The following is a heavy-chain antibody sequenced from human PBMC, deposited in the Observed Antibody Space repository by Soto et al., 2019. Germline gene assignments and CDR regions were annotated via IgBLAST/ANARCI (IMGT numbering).Heavy chain of an antibody. Sequence: GGSLRLSCAGSGFTFSSYAMHWVCQAPGKGLEWVAVISHDERNKYYADSVKGRFTISRDNSKNTLYLQMNSLRAEDTAVYYCSKTLTTETTVSDYWGQGTLVTVSS. V-gene: IGHV3-30*18. CDR2: ISHDERNK. J-gene: IGHJ4*02. CDR3: SKTLTTETTVSDY. CDR1: GFTFSSYA. D-gene: IGHD4-17*01.